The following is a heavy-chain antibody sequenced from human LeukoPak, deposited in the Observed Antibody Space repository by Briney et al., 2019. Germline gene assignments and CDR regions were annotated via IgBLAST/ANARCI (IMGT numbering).Heavy chain of an antibody. D-gene: IGHD5-24*01. J-gene: IGHJ3*02. Sequence: GGSLRLSCVASGFTFSNYAMGWVRQAPGKRPEWASSLTDSGGTTYYVDSVKGRFAISRDNSKNTLYLHMNSLRAEDTAVYYCAKKRDAFDIWGQGTVVTVSS. V-gene: IGHV3-23*01. CDR3: AKKRDAFDI. CDR2: LTDSGGTT. CDR1: GFTFSNYA.